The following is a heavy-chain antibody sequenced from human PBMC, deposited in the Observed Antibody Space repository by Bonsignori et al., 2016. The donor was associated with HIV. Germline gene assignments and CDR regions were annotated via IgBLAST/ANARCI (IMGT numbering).Heavy chain of an antibody. CDR1: GDSIINNHW. D-gene: IGHD6-19*01. CDR2: TFHAGNI. V-gene: IGHV4-4*02. CDR3: VREPIGWLAFDV. Sequence: QVQLQESGPGLVKPSGTLSLTCVVSGDSIINNHWYHWVRQSPGKGLEWIAETFHAGNINYNPSLKSRVTMSMDKSKNQISLKVTSVSAADTAVYYCVREPIGWLAFDVWGRGTXVTVSS. J-gene: IGHJ3*01.